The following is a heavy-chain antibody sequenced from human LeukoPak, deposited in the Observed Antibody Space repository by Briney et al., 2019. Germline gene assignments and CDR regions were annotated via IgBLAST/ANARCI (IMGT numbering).Heavy chain of an antibody. CDR1: GFTLSNAW. V-gene: IGHV3-15*01. J-gene: IGHJ4*02. CDR2: IKSKTEGGTT. Sequence: PGGALRLSCAASGFTLSNAWMSWGRQAPGKGVEWVGRIKSKTEGGTTDYAAPVKGRFTISRDDSTNTLYLQMKSLKTEDTAVYYCTTDETLMVATGDYWGEGTLVTVSS. D-gene: IGHD5-12*01. CDR3: TTDETLMVATGDY.